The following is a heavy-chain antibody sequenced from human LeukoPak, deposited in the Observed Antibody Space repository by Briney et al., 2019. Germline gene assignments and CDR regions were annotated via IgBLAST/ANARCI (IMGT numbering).Heavy chain of an antibody. D-gene: IGHD5-18*01. Sequence: GRPLRLSCAASGFTFSSYGMQWVRQAPGKGLEWVAVISHDGTVQHYADSVKGRFTISRDNSDNTLYLQMNSLRDEDTAIYYCAKEGTPMASSYFGYWGQGTLIAVSS. CDR3: AKEGTPMASSYFGY. V-gene: IGHV3-30*18. CDR2: ISHDGTVQ. J-gene: IGHJ4*02. CDR1: GFTFSSYG.